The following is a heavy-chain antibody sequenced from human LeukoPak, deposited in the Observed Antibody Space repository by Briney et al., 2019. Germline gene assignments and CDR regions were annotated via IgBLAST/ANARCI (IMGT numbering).Heavy chain of an antibody. CDR1: GFTFSSYG. V-gene: IGHV3-30*03. CDR3: ARDGTADPYDILTGTDPGNFDY. D-gene: IGHD3-9*01. CDR2: ISYDGSNK. Sequence: PGGSLRLSCAASGFTFSSYGMHWVRQAPGKGLEWVAVISYDGSNKYYADSVKGRFTISRDNAKNSLYLQMNSLRAEDTAVYYCARDGTADPYDILTGTDPGNFDYWGQGTLVTVST. J-gene: IGHJ4*02.